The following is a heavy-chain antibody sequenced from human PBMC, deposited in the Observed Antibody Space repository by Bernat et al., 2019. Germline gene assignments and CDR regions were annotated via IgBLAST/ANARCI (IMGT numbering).Heavy chain of an antibody. D-gene: IGHD6-19*01. CDR1: GFTFSSYE. J-gene: IGHJ4*02. V-gene: IGHV3-48*03. CDR2: ISSSGSTK. CDR3: ARNELRDSSGWYYFDY. Sequence: EVQPVESGGGLVQPGGSLRLSCAASGFTFSSYEMNWVRQAPGKGLEWVSYISSSGSTKYYADSVKGRVTISRDNARNSLYLKMNSLRAEDTAVDYCARNELRDSSGWYYFDYWGQGTLVTVSS.